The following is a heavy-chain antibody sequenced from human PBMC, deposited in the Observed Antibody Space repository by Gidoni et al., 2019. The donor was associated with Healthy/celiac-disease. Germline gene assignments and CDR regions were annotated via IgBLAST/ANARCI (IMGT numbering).Heavy chain of an antibody. CDR2: SSWNSGSI. CDR3: AKGNGRESVDAFDI. CDR1: GFPFDDYA. J-gene: IGHJ3*02. V-gene: IGHV3-9*01. Sequence: EVQLVESGGGLVQPGRSLRLACAASGFPFDDYAMHWVRPAPGKGLEWVSGSSWNSGSIGYADSVKGRFTISRDNAKNSLYLQMNSLRAEDTALYYCAKGNGRESVDAFDIWGQGTMVTVSS. D-gene: IGHD2-21*01.